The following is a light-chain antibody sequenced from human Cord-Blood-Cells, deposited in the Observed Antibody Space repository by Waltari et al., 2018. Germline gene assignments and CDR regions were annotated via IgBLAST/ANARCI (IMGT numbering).Light chain of an antibody. J-gene: IGLJ2*01. CDR2: DVS. V-gene: IGLV2-14*01. Sequence: QSALTQPASVSGSPGQSITISCPGTSRDVGGYNYVSWYQQHPGKAPKPMIYDVSNRPSGVSNRFSGSKSGNTASLTISGLQAEDEADYYCSSYTSSSTLDVVFGGGTKLTVL. CDR1: SRDVGGYNY. CDR3: SSYTSSSTLDVV.